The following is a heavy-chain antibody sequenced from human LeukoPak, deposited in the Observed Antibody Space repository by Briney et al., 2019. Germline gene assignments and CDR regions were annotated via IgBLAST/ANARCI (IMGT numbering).Heavy chain of an antibody. CDR1: GGSVSSSIYH. CDR2: TYNGGST. V-gene: IGHV4-61*01. J-gene: IGHJ4*02. CDR3: VRGHGGY. Sequence: PSETLSLTCTVSGGSVSSSIYHWFWIRQPPGKGLEWIGFTYNGGSTYYNPSLKSRVTISVDMAKDQFSLKVMSVTAADTAVYYCVRGHGGYWGQGTLVTVSS.